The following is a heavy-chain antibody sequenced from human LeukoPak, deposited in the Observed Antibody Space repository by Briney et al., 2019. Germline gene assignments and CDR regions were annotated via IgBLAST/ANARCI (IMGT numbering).Heavy chain of an antibody. CDR3: ARGRRGTIFGVVTSNGYLYYYYYMDV. J-gene: IGHJ6*03. CDR1: GGSISSYY. D-gene: IGHD3-3*01. CDR2: IYYSGST. Sequence: SETLSLTCTVSGGSISSYYWGWIRQPPGKGLEWIGYIYYSGSTNYNPSLKSRVTISVDTSKNQFSLKLSSVTAADTAVYYCARGRRGTIFGVVTSNGYLYYYYYMDVWGKGTTVTVSS. V-gene: IGHV4-59*01.